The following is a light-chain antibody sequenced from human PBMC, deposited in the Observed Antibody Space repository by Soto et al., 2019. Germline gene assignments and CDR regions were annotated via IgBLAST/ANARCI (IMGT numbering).Light chain of an antibody. CDR2: AAS. CDR3: QQSYSTPRT. Sequence: DIQMTQSPSSLSASVGDRVTITCRASQSISSYLNWYQQKPGTAPKLLIYAASNLQSGVPSRFSGSGSGTDFTLTISSLQPEDFVTYYCQQSYSTPRTFGQGTKVEIK. CDR1: QSISSY. J-gene: IGKJ1*01. V-gene: IGKV1-39*01.